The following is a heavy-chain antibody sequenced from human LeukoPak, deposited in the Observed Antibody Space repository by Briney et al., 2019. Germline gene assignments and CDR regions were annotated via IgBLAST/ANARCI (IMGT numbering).Heavy chain of an antibody. CDR1: GGTFSSEA. J-gene: IGHJ5*02. CDR2: IIPIFGRA. V-gene: IGHV1-69*05. CDR3: ARGETILNWFDP. Sequence: ASVKVSCKASGGTFSSEAFIWVRQAPGQGLEWMGGIIPIFGRADYAQRFQDIVSITTDESTSTVYMELSSLRSEDTAVYYCARGETILNWFDPWGQGTLVTVSS. D-gene: IGHD1-1*01.